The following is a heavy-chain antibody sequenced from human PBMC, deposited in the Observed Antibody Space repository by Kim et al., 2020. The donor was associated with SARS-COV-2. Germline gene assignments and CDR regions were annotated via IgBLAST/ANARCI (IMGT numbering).Heavy chain of an antibody. Sequence: GGSLRLSCAASGFTFSGFAMHWVRQAPGKGLVWVAPISHDGSDKYHADSVKGRFTISRDNSKNTLYLQMNSLRSEDTAVYYCARDLGPVGKAAGAYLQHWGRGTLVTVSS. CDR2: ISHDGSDK. V-gene: IGHV3-30-3*01. CDR1: GFTFSGFA. CDR3: ARDLGPVGKAAGAYLQH. D-gene: IGHD6-13*01. J-gene: IGHJ1*01.